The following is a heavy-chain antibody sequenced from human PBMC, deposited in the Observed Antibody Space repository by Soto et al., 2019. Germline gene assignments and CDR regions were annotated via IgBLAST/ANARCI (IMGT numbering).Heavy chain of an antibody. Sequence: GGSLRLSCAASGFSFTNSWMHWVRQAPGQGLVWVARTNSDGFGANYADSVKGRFTISRDNAKNTLYLQMNALRVEDTAVYYCTRGPRSTSTGTGAFWGQGTLVTVSS. CDR3: TRGPRSTSTGTGAF. V-gene: IGHV3-74*01. CDR1: GFSFTNSW. CDR2: TNSDGFGA. J-gene: IGHJ4*02. D-gene: IGHD1-1*01.